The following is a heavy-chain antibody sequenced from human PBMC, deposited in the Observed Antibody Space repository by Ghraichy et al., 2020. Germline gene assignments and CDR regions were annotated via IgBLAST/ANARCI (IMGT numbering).Heavy chain of an antibody. D-gene: IGHD3-16*01. CDR1: GGSISSYY. Sequence: ETLSLTCTVSGGSISSYYWSWIRQPPGKGLEWIGYIYYSGSTNYNPSRKSRVTISVDTSKNQFSLKLSSVTAADTAVYYCARDGGTYYDYGSVRHLYGMDVWGQGTTVTVSS. V-gene: IGHV4-59*01. CDR2: IYYSGST. CDR3: ARDGGTYYDYGSVRHLYGMDV. J-gene: IGHJ6*02.